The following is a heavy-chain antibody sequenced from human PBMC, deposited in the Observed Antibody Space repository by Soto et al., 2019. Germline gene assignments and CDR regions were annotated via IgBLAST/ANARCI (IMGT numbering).Heavy chain of an antibody. D-gene: IGHD2-15*01. CDR1: GFTVSSNY. Sequence: EVQLVESGGGLVQPGGSLRLSCAASGFTVSSNYMSWVRQAPGKGLEWVSVIYSGGSTYYADSVKGRFTISRHNSKNTLYLQMNSLRAEDTAVYYCARGEEYCSGGSCYVTWFDPWGQGTLVTVSS. V-gene: IGHV3-53*04. CDR3: ARGEEYCSGGSCYVTWFDP. J-gene: IGHJ5*02. CDR2: IYSGGST.